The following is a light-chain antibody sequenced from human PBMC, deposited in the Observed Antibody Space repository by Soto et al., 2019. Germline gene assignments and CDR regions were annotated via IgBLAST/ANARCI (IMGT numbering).Light chain of an antibody. CDR1: QSVSSS. V-gene: IGKV3-15*01. CDR2: GAS. Sequence: EIVMRQSPATLSASPEERATLSCAASQSVSSSLAWYQQKPGQAPRLLIYGASTRATGIPARLSGSGYGTDFTLTISGLETADLAVYYCQQRHNWPITFGQGTRLEIK. J-gene: IGKJ5*01. CDR3: QQRHNWPIT.